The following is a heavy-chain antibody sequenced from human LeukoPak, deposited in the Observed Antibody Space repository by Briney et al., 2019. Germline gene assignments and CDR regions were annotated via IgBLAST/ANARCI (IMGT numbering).Heavy chain of an antibody. J-gene: IGHJ4*02. D-gene: IGHD3-22*01. CDR2: VSAYNGAT. CDR3: ARVDLYYDSSGYSQAANDY. V-gene: IGHV1-18*01. CDR1: GYTFTGYA. Sequence: ASVKVSCKASGYTFTGYAISWVRQALGQGLEWMGWVSAYNGATNYAQNFQDRVTMTTDTPTTTAYMELRSLRSDDTAVYYCARVDLYYDSSGYSQAANDYWGQGTLVTVSS.